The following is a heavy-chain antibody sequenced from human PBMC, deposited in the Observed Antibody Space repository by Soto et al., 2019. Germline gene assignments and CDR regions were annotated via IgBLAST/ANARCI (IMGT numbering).Heavy chain of an antibody. Sequence: GGSLRLSCAASGFTFSSYGMHWVRQAPGKGLEWVAVIWNDGSTYYADSVKGRFTISRDNSQNTVFLQMNSLRAEDTAIYFCAKVRLTDYLRYAPHLWGQGTLVTVSS. CDR3: AKVRLTDYLRYAPHL. CDR2: IWNDGST. D-gene: IGHD2-8*01. CDR1: GFTFSSYG. J-gene: IGHJ3*01. V-gene: IGHV3-33*06.